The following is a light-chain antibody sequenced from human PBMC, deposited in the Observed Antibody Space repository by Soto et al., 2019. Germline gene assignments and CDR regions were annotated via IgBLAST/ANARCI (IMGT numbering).Light chain of an antibody. Sequence: DIQMTQSPSTLSASVVYRVTTTCRASQSINNWLAWYQPKAGKAPNLLISDASSLESGVPSRFSGSGSGTEFTLSISSLQPDDVATYYCQQYNSYPRTCGQGTKGDIK. CDR1: QSINNW. V-gene: IGKV1-5*01. CDR2: DAS. CDR3: QQYNSYPRT. J-gene: IGKJ1*01.